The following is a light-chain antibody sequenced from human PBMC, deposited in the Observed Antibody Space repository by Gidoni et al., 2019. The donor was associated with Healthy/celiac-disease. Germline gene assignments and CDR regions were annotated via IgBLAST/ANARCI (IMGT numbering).Light chain of an antibody. CDR1: QSISSW. CDR3: QQDNSYSWT. CDR2: DAS. Sequence: LQMTQFPSTLSASVGDRVTITCQASQSISSWLAWYQQKPGKAPKHLIYDASRLESRVPSRVSGSGSGTEFNRTISSLQPDDFATYYCQQDNSYSWTFGQGTKVEIK. V-gene: IGKV1-5*01. J-gene: IGKJ1*01.